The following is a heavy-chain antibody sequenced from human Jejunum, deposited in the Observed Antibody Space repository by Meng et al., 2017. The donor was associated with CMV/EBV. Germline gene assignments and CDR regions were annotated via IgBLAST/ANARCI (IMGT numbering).Heavy chain of an antibody. CDR3: ANSVRSMDQLLIPPAFDA. Sequence: FSSYAMTWVGQAPGKGLEWVSLIYSGGSDTFYADSVKGRFTISTADSRNTLYLQMNSLRADDTAVYYCANSVRSMDQLLIPPAFDAWGQGTMVTVSS. D-gene: IGHD2-2*01. CDR1: FSSYA. CDR2: IYSGGSDT. J-gene: IGHJ3*01. V-gene: IGHV3-23*03.